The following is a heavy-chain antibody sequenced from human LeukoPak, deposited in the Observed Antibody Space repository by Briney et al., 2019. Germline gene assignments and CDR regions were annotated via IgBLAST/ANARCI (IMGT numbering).Heavy chain of an antibody. CDR2: IYHSGST. CDR1: GYSISSGYY. D-gene: IGHD3-10*01. CDR3: AGPKRRGVIDY. V-gene: IGHV4-38-2*02. J-gene: IGHJ4*02. Sequence: PSETLSLTCTVSGYSISSGYYWGWIRQPPGKGLEWIGSIYHSGSTYYNPSLKSRVTISVDTSKNQFSLKLSSVTAADTAVYYCAGPKRRGVIDYWGQGTLVTVSS.